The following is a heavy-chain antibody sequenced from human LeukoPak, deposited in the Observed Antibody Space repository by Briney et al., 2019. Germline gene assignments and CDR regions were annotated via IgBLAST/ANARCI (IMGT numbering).Heavy chain of an antibody. CDR1: GGSISSYY. CDR2: IYTGGST. V-gene: IGHV4-4*07. D-gene: IGHD6-13*01. Sequence: SETLSLTCTVSGGSISSYYWSWIRQPAGKGLEWIGRIYTGGSTNYNPSLKSRVTMSLDTSKNQFSLKLSSVTAADTAVYYCARDASIAAAGDNWFDPWGQGTLVTVSS. CDR3: ARDASIAAAGDNWFDP. J-gene: IGHJ5*02.